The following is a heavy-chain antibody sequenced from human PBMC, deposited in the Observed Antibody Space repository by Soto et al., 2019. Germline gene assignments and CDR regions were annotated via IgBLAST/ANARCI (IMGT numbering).Heavy chain of an antibody. D-gene: IGHD5-18*01. CDR1: GFTFSSYG. V-gene: IGHV3-30*18. Sequence: GGSLRLSCAASGFTFSSYGMHWVRQAPGKGLEWVAVISYDGSNKYYADSVKGRFTISRDNSKNTLYLQMNSLRAEDTAVYYCAKRQLWLLREDGHNFDYWGQGTLVTVSS. J-gene: IGHJ4*02. CDR2: ISYDGSNK. CDR3: AKRQLWLLREDGHNFDY.